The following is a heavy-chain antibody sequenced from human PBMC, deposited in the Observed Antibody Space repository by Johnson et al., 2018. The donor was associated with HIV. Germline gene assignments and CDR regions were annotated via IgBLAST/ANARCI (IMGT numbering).Heavy chain of an antibody. CDR2: ISYDAITK. D-gene: IGHD1-26*01. V-gene: IGHV3-30*19. J-gene: IGHJ3*02. CDR3: AKDRRQSSWELLDDAFDI. CDR1: GFTFSNYA. Sequence: QVLLVESGGGVVQPGKSLRLSCAASGFTFSNYAMHWVRQAPGKGLEWVAVISYDAITKYYADSVKGRFTISRDNSKNTLYLQMNSLRAEDTAVYYCAKDRRQSSWELLDDAFDIWGQGTMVTVSS.